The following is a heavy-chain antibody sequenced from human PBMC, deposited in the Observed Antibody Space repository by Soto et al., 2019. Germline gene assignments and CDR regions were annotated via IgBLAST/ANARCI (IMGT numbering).Heavy chain of an antibody. CDR2: ISDGGDTT. V-gene: IGHV3-23*01. J-gene: IGHJ4*02. CDR1: GFSFSSYE. Sequence: PGGSLRLSCAASGFSFSSYEMNWVRQAPGKGLEWVSAISDGGDTTYYADSVKGRFTISRDNSKNTLYLQMDSLRAEDTAVYYCAKNRGIIMIVESWGQGTLVTV. D-gene: IGHD3-22*01. CDR3: AKNRGIIMIVES.